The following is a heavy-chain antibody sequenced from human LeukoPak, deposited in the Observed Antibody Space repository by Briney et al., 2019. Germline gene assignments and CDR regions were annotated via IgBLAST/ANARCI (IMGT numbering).Heavy chain of an antibody. V-gene: IGHV1-2*02. CDR3: ARGSNYDFWSGYPLYYYMDV. J-gene: IGHJ6*03. D-gene: IGHD3-3*01. CDR1: GYTFTGYY. Sequence: GASVKVSCKASGYTFTGYYMHWVRQAPGQGLEWMGWINPNSGGTNYAQKFQGRVTMTRDTSISTAYMELSRLRSDDTAVYYCARGSNYDFWSGYPLYYYMDVWGKGTTVTVSS. CDR2: INPNSGGT.